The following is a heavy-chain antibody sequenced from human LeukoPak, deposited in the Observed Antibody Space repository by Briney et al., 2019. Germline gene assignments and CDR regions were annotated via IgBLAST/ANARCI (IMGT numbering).Heavy chain of an antibody. V-gene: IGHV1-69*04. CDR1: GGTFSSYA. CDR2: IIPILGIA. J-gene: IGHJ3*02. D-gene: IGHD2-2*01. Sequence: SVKVSCKASGGTFSSYAISWVRQAPGQGLEWMGRIIPILGIANYAQKFQGRVTITADKSTSTAYMELSSLRSEDTAVYYCARYCSSTSCITIRDAFDIWGQGTMVTVSS. CDR3: ARYCSSTSCITIRDAFDI.